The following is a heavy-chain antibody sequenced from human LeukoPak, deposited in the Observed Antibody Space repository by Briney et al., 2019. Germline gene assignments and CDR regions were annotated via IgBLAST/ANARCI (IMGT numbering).Heavy chain of an antibody. CDR2: IWYDGSNK. J-gene: IGHJ4*02. Sequence: PGTSLRLSCATSGFTFRSHAMHWVRQSPGKGLEWVAQIWYDGSNKYYADSVKGRFSVSRDNSKNTLYLQMNSLRVEDTAVYYCARGPSSNWSGLDFWGQGTLLTVSS. V-gene: IGHV3-33*01. CDR3: ARGPSSNWSGLDF. CDR1: GFTFRSHA. D-gene: IGHD6-13*01.